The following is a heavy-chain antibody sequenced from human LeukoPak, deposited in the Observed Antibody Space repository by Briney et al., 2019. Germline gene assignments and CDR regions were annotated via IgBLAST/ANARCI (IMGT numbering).Heavy chain of an antibody. CDR3: AREYFHDGTGYSVFFDY. D-gene: IGHD3-22*01. V-gene: IGHV4-4*07. J-gene: IGHJ4*02. CDR2: IYTSGNT. Sequence: SETLSLTCTVSGGSFSSYYWSWIRQPAGKGLEWIGRIYTSGNTNYNPSLKSRVTMSVDTSKNQFSLKLSYVTAADTAVYYCAREYFHDGTGYSVFFDYWGQGTLVTVSS. CDR1: GGSFSSYY.